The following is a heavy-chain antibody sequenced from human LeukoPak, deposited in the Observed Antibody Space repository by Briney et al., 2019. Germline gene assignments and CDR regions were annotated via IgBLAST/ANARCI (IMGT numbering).Heavy chain of an antibody. J-gene: IGHJ4*02. CDR3: ARDHETGWTAVAY. D-gene: IGHD1-14*01. CDR1: GYTFTGYY. CDR2: INPNSGGT. V-gene: IGHV1-2*02. Sequence: ASVKVSCKASGYTFTGYYMHWVRQAPGQGLEWMGWINPNSGGTNYAQKFQGRVTMTRDTSISTAYMELSRLRPDDTAVYYCARDHETGWTAVAYWGQGTLVTVSS.